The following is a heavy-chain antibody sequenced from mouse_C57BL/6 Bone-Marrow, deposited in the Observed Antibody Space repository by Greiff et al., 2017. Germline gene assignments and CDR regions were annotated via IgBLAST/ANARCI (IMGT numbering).Heavy chain of an antibody. V-gene: IGHV1-62-2*01. J-gene: IGHJ1*03. Sequence: QVQLQQSGAELVKPGASVKLSCKASGYTFTEYTIHWVKQRSGQGLEWIGWFYPGSGSIKYNEKFKDKATLTADKSSSTVYMELSRLTSEDSAVYFCARHEAPLDGSSPWYFDVWGTGTTVTVSS. CDR2: FYPGSGSI. CDR3: ARHEAPLDGSSPWYFDV. CDR1: GYTFTEYT. D-gene: IGHD1-1*01.